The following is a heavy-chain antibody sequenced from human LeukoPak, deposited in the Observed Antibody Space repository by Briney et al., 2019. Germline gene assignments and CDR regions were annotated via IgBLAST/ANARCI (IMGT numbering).Heavy chain of an antibody. CDR2: ISSSGSTI. CDR3: ARGRVAVAGTPNLSHFDY. V-gene: IGHV3-48*01. CDR1: GFTFSSFS. D-gene: IGHD6-19*01. Sequence: RSGGFLRLSCAASGFTFSSFSMNWVRQAPGKGLEWVSYISSSGSTIYYADSVKGRFTISRDNAKNSLYLQMNSLRAEDTAVYYCARGRVAVAGTPNLSHFDYWGQGTLVTVSS. J-gene: IGHJ4*02.